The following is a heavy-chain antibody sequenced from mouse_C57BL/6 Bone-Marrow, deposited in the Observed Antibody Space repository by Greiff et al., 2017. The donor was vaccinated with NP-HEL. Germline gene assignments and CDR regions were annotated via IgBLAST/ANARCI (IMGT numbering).Heavy chain of an antibody. CDR2: ISYDGSN. J-gene: IGHJ3*01. CDR1: GYSITSGYY. CDR3: ARTGSFAY. V-gene: IGHV3-6*01. Sequence: VQLKESGPGLVKPSQSLSLTCSVTGYSITSGYYWNWIRQFPGNKLEWMGYISYDGSNNYNPSLKNRISITRDTSKNQFFLKLNSVTTEDTATYSCARTGSFAYWGQATLVTVSA. D-gene: IGHD4-1*01.